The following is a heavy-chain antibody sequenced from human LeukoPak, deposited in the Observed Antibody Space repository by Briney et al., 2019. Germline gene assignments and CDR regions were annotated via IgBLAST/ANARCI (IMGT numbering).Heavy chain of an antibody. CDR3: ARPTNYYDSSGYYAGFDY. CDR1: GGSISNSDSY. D-gene: IGHD3-22*01. Sequence: SETLSLTCTVSGGSISNSDSYWGWIRQPPGKGLEWIGEINHSGSTNYNPSLKSRVTISVDTSKNQFSLKLSSVTAADTAVYYCARPTNYYDSSGYYAGFDYWGQGTLVTVSS. CDR2: INHSGST. V-gene: IGHV4-39*07. J-gene: IGHJ4*02.